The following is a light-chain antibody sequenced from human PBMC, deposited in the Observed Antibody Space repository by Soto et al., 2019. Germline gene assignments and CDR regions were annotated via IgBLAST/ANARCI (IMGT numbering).Light chain of an antibody. CDR2: KAS. J-gene: IGKJ1*01. V-gene: IGKV1-5*03. CDR1: QNIDTW. CDR3: QHYKSYPWT. Sequence: DIQMTQSPSTLSASVGDTVTITCRASQNIDTWWAWYQQKPGKAPNLLMSKASDFKSGVPSRFSGSGSGTEFTLTISSLLPADFATYYCQHYKSYPWTFGQGTRVEIK.